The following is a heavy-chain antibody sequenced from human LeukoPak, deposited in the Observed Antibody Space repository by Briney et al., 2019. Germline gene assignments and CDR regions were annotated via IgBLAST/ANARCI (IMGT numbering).Heavy chain of an antibody. Sequence: GGSLRLSCAASGFTFSSYAMSWVRQAPGKGLEWVSAISGSGGSTYYADSVKGRFSISRDNSKNTLYLQMNNLRAEDTAVYYCAKALLVGTTPFDYWGQGTLVTVSS. J-gene: IGHJ4*02. D-gene: IGHD1-26*01. CDR3: AKALLVGTTPFDY. CDR1: GFTFSSYA. V-gene: IGHV3-23*01. CDR2: ISGSGGST.